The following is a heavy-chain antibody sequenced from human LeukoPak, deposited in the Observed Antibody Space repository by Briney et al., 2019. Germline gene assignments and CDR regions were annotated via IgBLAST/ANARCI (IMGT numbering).Heavy chain of an antibody. CDR2: IYYSGST. CDR1: GGSISSYY. Sequence: SETLSLTCTVSGGSISSYYWSWIRQPPGKGLEWIGYIYYSGSTNYNPSLKSRVTISVDTSKNQFSLKLSSVTAADTAVYYCARDQNYYGSGSYYPFDYWGQGTLVTVSS. J-gene: IGHJ4*02. V-gene: IGHV4-59*12. D-gene: IGHD3-10*01. CDR3: ARDQNYYGSGSYYPFDY.